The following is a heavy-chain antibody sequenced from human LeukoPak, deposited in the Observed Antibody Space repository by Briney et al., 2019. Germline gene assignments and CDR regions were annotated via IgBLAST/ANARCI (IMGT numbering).Heavy chain of an antibody. CDR1: GGSISSYY. D-gene: IGHD1-26*01. Sequence: SETLSLTCTVSGGSISSYYWSWIRQPPGKGLEWIGYIYYSGSTNYNPSLKSRVTISVDTSKNQFSLKLSSVTAADTAVYYCAGLSYSGNAFDIWGQGTMVTVSS. V-gene: IGHV4-59*08. J-gene: IGHJ3*02. CDR2: IYYSGST. CDR3: AGLSYSGNAFDI.